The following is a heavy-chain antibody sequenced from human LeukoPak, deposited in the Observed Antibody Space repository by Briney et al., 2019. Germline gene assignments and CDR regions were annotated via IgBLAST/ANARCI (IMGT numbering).Heavy chain of an antibody. Sequence: GGSLRLSCAASGFTFSSYAMHWVRQAPGKGLEWVAVISYDGTNKYYADSVKGRFTISRDNSENTLYLQMNSLRPEDTAVYYCARVDSIAAADPTRSPAFDIWGQGTMVTVSS. D-gene: IGHD6-13*01. V-gene: IGHV3-30-3*01. CDR3: ARVDSIAAADPTRSPAFDI. CDR1: GFTFSSYA. CDR2: ISYDGTNK. J-gene: IGHJ3*02.